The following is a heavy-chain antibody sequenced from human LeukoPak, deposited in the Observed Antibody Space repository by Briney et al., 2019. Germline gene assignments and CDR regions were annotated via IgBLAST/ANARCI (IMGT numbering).Heavy chain of an antibody. J-gene: IGHJ4*02. CDR1: GFNFNNYA. V-gene: IGHV3-23*01. CDR2: ITGSGGTT. CDR3: ARRYYDSSGYGFDY. Sequence: GGSLRLSCAASGFNFNNYAMTWVRQAPGKGLEWVSAITGSGGTTYYSDSVKGRFTISRDNSKNTLYLQMNSLRAEDTAVYYCARRYYDSSGYGFDYWGQGTLVTVSS. D-gene: IGHD3-22*01.